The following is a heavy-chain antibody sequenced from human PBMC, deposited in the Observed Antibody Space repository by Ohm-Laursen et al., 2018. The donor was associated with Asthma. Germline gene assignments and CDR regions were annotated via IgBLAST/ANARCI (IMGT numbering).Heavy chain of an antibody. CDR1: GGTFSSYA. V-gene: IGHV1-69*13. Sequence: SVKVSCKASGGTFSSYAISWVRQAPGQGLEWMGGIIPIFGTANYAQKFQGRVTITADESTSTAYMELSSLRSEDTAVYYCARGGYDFWSGRKYYYYYYGMDVWGQGTTVTVSS. CDR3: ARGGYDFWSGRKYYYYYYGMDV. J-gene: IGHJ6*02. D-gene: IGHD3-3*01. CDR2: IIPIFGTA.